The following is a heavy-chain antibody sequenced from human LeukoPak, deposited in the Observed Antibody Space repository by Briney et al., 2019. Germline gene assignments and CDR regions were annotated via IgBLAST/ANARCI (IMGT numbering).Heavy chain of an antibody. CDR2: INANSGTR. CDR3: AKPISGGLLVTSDRFAP. CDR1: GFSFGILA. D-gene: IGHD2-21*02. J-gene: IGHJ5*01. V-gene: IGHV3-23*01. Sequence: GGSLSLSCAASGFSFGILAMSWLRQAPGKGLEWVSTINANSGTRSYAASVRGRFTISRDNSKNTLYLQLNTLRADDTAVYYCAKPISGGLLVTSDRFAPGGQGPLVGVSS.